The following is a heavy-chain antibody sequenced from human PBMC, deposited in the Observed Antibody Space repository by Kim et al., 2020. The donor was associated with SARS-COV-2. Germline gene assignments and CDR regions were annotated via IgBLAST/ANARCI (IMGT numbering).Heavy chain of an antibody. CDR3: ARESRGGSWYFGV. D-gene: IGHD2-15*01. V-gene: IGHV3-74*01. J-gene: IGHJ2*01. CDR1: GFTFSSNL. CDR2: INSDGSST. Sequence: GGSLRLSCAASGFTFSSNLMHWVRQGPGKGLVWVSHINSDGSSTSYADSVKGRFTNSTDNAKNTLDLQMNSLRSEDTAVYYCARESRGGSWYFGVWGRGTLVPVSS.